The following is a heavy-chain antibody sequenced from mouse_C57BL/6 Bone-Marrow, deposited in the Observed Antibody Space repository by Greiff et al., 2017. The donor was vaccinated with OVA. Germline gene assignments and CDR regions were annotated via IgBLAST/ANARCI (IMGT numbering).Heavy chain of an antibody. CDR1: GYTFTDYY. Sequence: VQLQQSGPELVKPGASVKISCKASGYTFTDYYMNWVKQSHGKSLEWIGDINPNNGGTSYNQKFKGKATLTVDKSSSTAYMELRSLTSEDSAVYYCARRDYYGSSPWYFDVWGTGTTVTVSS. V-gene: IGHV1-26*01. CDR3: ARRDYYGSSPWYFDV. D-gene: IGHD1-1*01. J-gene: IGHJ1*03. CDR2: INPNNGGT.